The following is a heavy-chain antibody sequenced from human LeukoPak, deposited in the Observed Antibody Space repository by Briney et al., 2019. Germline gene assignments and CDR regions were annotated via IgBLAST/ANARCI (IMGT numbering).Heavy chain of an antibody. Sequence: PGGSLRLSCAAYGFTFSSYSMNWVRQAPGKGLEWVSFISTSSSYIYYADSVKGRFTISRDNSKNTLYLQMNSLRAEDTAVYYCAKGELWFGDIVDYWGQGTLVTVSS. J-gene: IGHJ4*02. D-gene: IGHD3-10*01. V-gene: IGHV3-21*01. CDR1: GFTFSSYS. CDR2: ISTSSSYI. CDR3: AKGELWFGDIVDY.